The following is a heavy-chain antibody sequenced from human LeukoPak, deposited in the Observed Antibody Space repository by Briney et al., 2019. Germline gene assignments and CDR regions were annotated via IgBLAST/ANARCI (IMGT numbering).Heavy chain of an antibody. CDR2: IWYDGSNK. CDR3: ARSAGGDGFDP. CDR1: GFTFSSYG. Sequence: GGSLRLSCAASGFTFSSYGMHWVRQAPGKGLEWVAVIWYDGSNKYYADSVKGRFTISRDNSKNTLYLQMNSLRAEDTAVYYCARSAGGDGFDPWGQGTLVAVSS. J-gene: IGHJ5*02. V-gene: IGHV3-33*01. D-gene: IGHD1-14*01.